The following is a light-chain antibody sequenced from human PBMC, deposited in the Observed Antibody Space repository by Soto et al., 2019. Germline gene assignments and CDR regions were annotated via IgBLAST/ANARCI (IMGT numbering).Light chain of an antibody. CDR2: GNN. Sequence: QSALTQPPSVSGAPGQRVTISCTGSSSDIGAGYDVHWYQQLPGTAPKLLIYGNNNRPSGVPDRFSGSKSGTSASLAITGLQAEDEADYYCQSYDSSLRDVVFGGGTKLTVL. CDR1: SSDIGAGYD. V-gene: IGLV1-40*01. CDR3: QSYDSSLRDVV. J-gene: IGLJ2*01.